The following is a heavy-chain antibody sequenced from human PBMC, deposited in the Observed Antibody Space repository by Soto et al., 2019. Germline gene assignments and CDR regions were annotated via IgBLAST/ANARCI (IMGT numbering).Heavy chain of an antibody. CDR2: MNPNTGNT. J-gene: IGHJ5*02. CDR3: ARGFSSYSYH. CDR1: GYTFIDYD. V-gene: IGHV1-8*01. D-gene: IGHD6-13*01. Sequence: ASVKVSCKASGYTFIDYDMSWVRQAAGQGLECMGWMNPNTGNTAYAQKFPGRLTLTRHTSISTDYIERRSLTSEDTAVYYCARGFSSYSYHWAKGTRGTGSS.